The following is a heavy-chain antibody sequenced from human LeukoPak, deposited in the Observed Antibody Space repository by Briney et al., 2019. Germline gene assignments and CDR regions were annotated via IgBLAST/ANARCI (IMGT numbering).Heavy chain of an antibody. Sequence: PVGSLRLSCAASRFSFSTYAMHWVRQAPGRGLEWVSTISGTGGDTYYTDSVKGRFTISRDNSKNTLYMQMNSLRAEDMAVYYCAKELLVGTVFDIWGQGTMVTVSS. CDR3: AKELLVGTVFDI. CDR2: ISGTGGDT. J-gene: IGHJ3*02. CDR1: RFSFSTYA. D-gene: IGHD7-27*01. V-gene: IGHV3-23*01.